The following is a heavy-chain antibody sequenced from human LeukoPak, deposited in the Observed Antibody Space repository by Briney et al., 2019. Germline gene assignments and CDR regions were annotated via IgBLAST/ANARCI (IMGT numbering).Heavy chain of an antibody. CDR1: GFTLDDYG. CDR3: AKDLRITIFGVVTYYFDY. Sequence: GGSLRLSCAGSGFTLDDYGMSWVRQVPGKGLEWVSGINWNGGSTGYADSVKGRFTISRDNSKNTLYLQMNSLRAEDTAVYYCAKDLRITIFGVVTYYFDYWGQGTLVTVSS. CDR2: INWNGGST. J-gene: IGHJ4*02. V-gene: IGHV3-20*04. D-gene: IGHD3-3*01.